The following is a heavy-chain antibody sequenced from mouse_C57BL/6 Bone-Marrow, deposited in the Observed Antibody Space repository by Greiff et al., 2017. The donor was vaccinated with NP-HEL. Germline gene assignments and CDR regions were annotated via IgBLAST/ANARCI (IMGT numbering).Heavy chain of an antibody. J-gene: IGHJ3*01. V-gene: IGHV14-1*01. CDR1: GFNIKDYY. Sequence: VHVKQSGAELVRPGASVKLSCTASGFNIKDYYMHWVKQRPEQGLEWIGRIDPEDGDTEYAPKFQGKATMTADTSSNTAYLQLSSLTSEDTAVYYCTTEYYGSSSAWFAYWGQGTLVTVSA. CDR2: IDPEDGDT. CDR3: TTEYYGSSSAWFAY. D-gene: IGHD1-1*01.